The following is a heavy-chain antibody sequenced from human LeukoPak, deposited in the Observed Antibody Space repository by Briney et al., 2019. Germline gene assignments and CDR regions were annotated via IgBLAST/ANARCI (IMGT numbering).Heavy chain of an antibody. CDR2: ISSSSSYI. CDR3: ARPYCSSTSCYLDAFDI. J-gene: IGHJ3*02. Sequence: GGSLRLSCAASGFTFSSYSMNWVRQAPGKGLEWVSSISSSSSYIYYADSVKGRFTISRDNAKNSLYLQMNSLRAEDTAVYYCARPYCSSTSCYLDAFDIWGQGTMVAVSS. D-gene: IGHD2-2*01. V-gene: IGHV3-21*01. CDR1: GFTFSSYS.